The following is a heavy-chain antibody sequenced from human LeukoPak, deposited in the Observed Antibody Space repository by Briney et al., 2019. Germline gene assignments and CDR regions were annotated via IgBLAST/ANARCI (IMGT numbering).Heavy chain of an antibody. J-gene: IGHJ4*02. CDR3: ARVGRSGWDFDH. Sequence: GGSLRLSCAASGFTFSSYEMNWVRQAPGKGLEWVSYISSSGSTIYYADSVKGRFTISRDNANNSLFLQLISLTVDDMAVYYCARVGRSGWDFDHWGQGTLVTVSS. CDR1: GFTFSSYE. V-gene: IGHV3-48*03. D-gene: IGHD6-19*01. CDR2: ISSSGSTI.